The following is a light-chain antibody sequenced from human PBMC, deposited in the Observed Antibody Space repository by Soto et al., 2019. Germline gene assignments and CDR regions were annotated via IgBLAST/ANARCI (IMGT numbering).Light chain of an antibody. CDR2: GAS. J-gene: IGKJ1*01. CDR1: QSVSSN. Sequence: EIVMTQSPATLSVSPGERATLSCRASQSVSSNLAWYQQKPGQAPRLLFYGASTRATDVPVRFSGSGSGTEFTLTISSLQSEDFAVYYCQQYNNWPPGWTFGQGTKVDIK. V-gene: IGKV3-15*01. CDR3: QQYNNWPPGWT.